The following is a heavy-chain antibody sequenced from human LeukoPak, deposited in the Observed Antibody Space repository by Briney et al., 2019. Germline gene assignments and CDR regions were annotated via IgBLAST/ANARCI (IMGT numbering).Heavy chain of an antibody. Sequence: GGSRRLSCAASEFTFSTYGMHWVRQAPGKGLEWVAVISYDGSYKFYADSVKGRFTISRDNSKSTLYLQMNSLRAEDTAVYYCAKDRYSGLNTIDYWGQGTLVTVSS. CDR3: AKDRYSGLNTIDY. CDR1: EFTFSTYG. J-gene: IGHJ4*02. CDR2: ISYDGSYK. D-gene: IGHD6-13*01. V-gene: IGHV3-30*18.